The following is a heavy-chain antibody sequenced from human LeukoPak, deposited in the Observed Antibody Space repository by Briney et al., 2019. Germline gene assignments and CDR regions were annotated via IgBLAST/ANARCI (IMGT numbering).Heavy chain of an antibody. CDR1: GDSISSNNYS. J-gene: IGHJ6*03. CDR2: IHYSGST. V-gene: IGHV4-39*02. CDR3: AREYYYYYMDV. Sequence: SETLSLTCTVSGDSISSNNYSWGWIRQPPGKGLEWIGSIHYSGSTYYNPSLKSRVTISVDTSKNQFSLQLSSVTAADTASYYCAREYYYYYMDVWGKGTTVTVSS.